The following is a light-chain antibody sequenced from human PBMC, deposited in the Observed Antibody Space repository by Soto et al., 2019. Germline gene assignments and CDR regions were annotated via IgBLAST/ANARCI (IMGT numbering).Light chain of an antibody. CDR3: QQLDSYPRT. J-gene: IGKJ3*01. V-gene: IGKV1-9*01. Sequence: IQLTQSPSSLSASLGDRVTITCRASQDINYYLAWYQQKPGTAPKLLIYAASTLQSGVPSRFSGSGSGTDFTLTINSLQPEDFATYYCQQLDSYPRTFGPGTKVDIK. CDR1: QDINYY. CDR2: AAS.